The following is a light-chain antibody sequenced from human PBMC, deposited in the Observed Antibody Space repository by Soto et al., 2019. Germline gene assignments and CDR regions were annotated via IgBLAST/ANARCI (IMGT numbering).Light chain of an antibody. CDR3: SSKTSSSSPFV. CDR2: EVS. V-gene: IGLV2-14*01. J-gene: IGLJ1*01. Sequence: QSVLTQPASVSGSPGQSITISCTGSTSDVGAYNYVSWYKHHPGQAPQLMIYEVSNRPSGVSNRFSGSKSGNTASLTIAWLQADDEGDYYCSSKTSSSSPFVFGTGTKLTVL. CDR1: TSDVGAYNY.